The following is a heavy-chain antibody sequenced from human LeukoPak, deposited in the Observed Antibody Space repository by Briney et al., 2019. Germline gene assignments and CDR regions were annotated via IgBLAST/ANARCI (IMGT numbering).Heavy chain of an antibody. Sequence: SETLSLTCTVSGGSISSYYWSWIRQPPGKGLEWIGVIYYSGSTNYNPSLKSRVTISVDTSKNQFSLKLSSVTAADTAVYYCARRRNFLHAVDIWGHGTMVTVSS. CDR1: GGSISSYY. CDR2: IYYSGST. CDR3: ARRRNFLHAVDI. V-gene: IGHV4-59*01. J-gene: IGHJ3*02.